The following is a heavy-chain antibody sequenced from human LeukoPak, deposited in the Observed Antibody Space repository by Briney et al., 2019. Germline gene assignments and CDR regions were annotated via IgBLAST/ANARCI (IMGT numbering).Heavy chain of an antibody. CDR2: IYYSGST. CDR1: GGSISSSTSYY. V-gene: IGHV4-39*01. D-gene: IGHD5-18*01. J-gene: IGHJ5*02. Sequence: SETLSLTCTVSGGSISSSTSYYWGWVRQPPGKGLEWIGSIYYSGSTYCNPSLKSRVAISVDTSKNQFSLKLSSVTAADTAVYYCARHTTMIRRPYNWSDPWGQGTLVTVSS. CDR3: ARHTTMIRRPYNWSDP.